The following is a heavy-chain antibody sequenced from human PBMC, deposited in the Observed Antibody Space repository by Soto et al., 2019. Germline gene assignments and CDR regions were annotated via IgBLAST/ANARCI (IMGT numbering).Heavy chain of an antibody. CDR1: GFSFSTYD. CDR2: ISGGSSRI. Sequence: LRLSCAASGFSFSTYDMNWVRQAPGKGLEWVSYISGGSSRIFYADSVKGRFTISRDNAKNSLYLQMNSLRDEDTGVYYCARVIYGGWSTIKDYYYYAMDVWGQGTTVTVSS. J-gene: IGHJ6*02. D-gene: IGHD5-12*01. CDR3: ARVIYGGWSTIKDYYYYAMDV. V-gene: IGHV3-48*02.